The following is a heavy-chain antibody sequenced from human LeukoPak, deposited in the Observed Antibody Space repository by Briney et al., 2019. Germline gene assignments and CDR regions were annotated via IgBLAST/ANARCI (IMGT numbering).Heavy chain of an antibody. D-gene: IGHD3-3*01. Sequence: GGSLRLSCAASGFTFSTFGMTWVRQAPGKGLEWVSAISGSAVIAFYADSVKGRFTISRDNSKNTLYLQMNSLRAEDTALYYCAKSRLSGINDAFDIWGQGTMVTVSS. CDR1: GFTFSTFG. CDR3: AKSRLSGINDAFDI. V-gene: IGHV3-23*01. J-gene: IGHJ3*02. CDR2: ISGSAVIA.